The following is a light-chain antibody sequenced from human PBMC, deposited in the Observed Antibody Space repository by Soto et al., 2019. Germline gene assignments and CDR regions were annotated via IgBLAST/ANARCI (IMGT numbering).Light chain of an antibody. J-gene: IGLJ1*01. CDR3: QAWDSSTGGV. V-gene: IGLV3-1*01. CDR2: QDS. Sequence: SYELTQPPSVSVSPGQTASITCSGDKLGDKYACWYQQKPGQSPVLVIYQDSKRPSGIPERFSGSNSGNTATLTISETQAMDEADYYCQAWDSSTGGVFGTGTKLTV. CDR1: KLGDKY.